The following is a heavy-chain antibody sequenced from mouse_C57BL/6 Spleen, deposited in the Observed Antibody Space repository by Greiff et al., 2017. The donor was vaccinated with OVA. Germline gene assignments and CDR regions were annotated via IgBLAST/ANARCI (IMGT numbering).Heavy chain of an antibody. CDR3: TGYDYDFAWFAY. D-gene: IGHD2-4*01. CDR2: IRLKSDNYAT. J-gene: IGHJ3*01. Sequence: DVHLVESGGGLVQPGGSMKLSCVASGFTFSNYWMNWVRQSPEKGLEWVAQIRLKSDNYATHYAESVKGRFTISRDDSKSSVYLQMNNLRAEDTGIYYCTGYDYDFAWFAYWGQGTLVTVSA. V-gene: IGHV6-3*01. CDR1: GFTFSNYW.